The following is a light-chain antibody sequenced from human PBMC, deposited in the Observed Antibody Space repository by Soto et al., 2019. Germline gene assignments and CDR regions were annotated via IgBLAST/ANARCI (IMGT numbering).Light chain of an antibody. Sequence: QSVLTQPASVSGSPGQSITISCTGTSSDVGGYNYVSWYQQHPGKAPKLMIYEVSNRPSGVSNRFSGSKSGTSATLGITGLQTGDEADYYCGTWDFSLSAGVFGTGTKVTVL. J-gene: IGLJ1*01. V-gene: IGLV2-14*01. CDR2: EVS. CDR3: GTWDFSLSAGV. CDR1: SSDVGGYNY.